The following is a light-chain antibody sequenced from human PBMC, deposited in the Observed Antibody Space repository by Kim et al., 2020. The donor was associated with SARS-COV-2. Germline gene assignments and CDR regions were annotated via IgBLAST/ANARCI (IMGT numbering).Light chain of an antibody. J-gene: IGLJ1*01. CDR1: SSDIGHFDHH. CDR3: KSYSTSCTYV. Sequence: QSALTQPPSVSGSPGQSVTISCTGTSSDIGHFDHHVSWYQQSPGTAPKLIIYDVTNRPSGVPGRFSGSRSDNTASLTISGLQPEDEAYYYCKSYSTSCTYVFGTGTKVTVL. CDR2: DVT. V-gene: IGLV2-18*02.